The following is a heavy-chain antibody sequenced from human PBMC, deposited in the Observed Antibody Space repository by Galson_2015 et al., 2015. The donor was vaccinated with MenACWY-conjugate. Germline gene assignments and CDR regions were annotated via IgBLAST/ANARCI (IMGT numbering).Heavy chain of an antibody. J-gene: IGHJ4*02. Sequence: SVTLSCTASGYTFTSNDLHWVRQASGQGLECVSSINPSSGRSGSAKKLQGRVTLTRDTSISTAYIELTSLTPEDTAIYYCARRACNGDGCRYLDSWGQGTLVTVSS. CDR2: INPSSGRS. V-gene: IGHV1-8*02. CDR1: GYTFTSND. CDR3: ARRACNGDGCRYLDS. D-gene: IGHD2-15*01.